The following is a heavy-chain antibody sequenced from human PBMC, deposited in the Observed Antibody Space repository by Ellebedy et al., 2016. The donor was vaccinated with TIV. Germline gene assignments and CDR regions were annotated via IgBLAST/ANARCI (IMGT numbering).Heavy chain of an antibody. V-gene: IGHV4-39*01. CDR2: IYYSGST. CDR1: GGSISNNNYY. Sequence: MPSETLSLTCTVSGGSISNNNYYWGWIRQPPGKGLEWIGSIYYSGSTYSNPSLKSRVTISVDTSKNQFSLKLSSVTAADTAVYYCARHRPEESSTSSLLDYWGQGTLVTVSS. CDR3: ARHRPEESSTSSLLDY. D-gene: IGHD6-6*01. J-gene: IGHJ4*02.